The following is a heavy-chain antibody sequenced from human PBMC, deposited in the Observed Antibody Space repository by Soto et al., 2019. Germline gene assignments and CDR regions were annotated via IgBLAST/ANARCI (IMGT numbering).Heavy chain of an antibody. CDR1: GGSFSGYY. V-gene: IGHV4-34*01. J-gene: IGHJ4*02. D-gene: IGHD2-15*01. CDR2: INHSGST. Sequence: SEPLSLTCAVYGGSFSGYYWSWIRQPPGKGLEWIGEINHSGSTNYNPSLRSRVTLSLDPPKNQLSLKLTSVTAADTAVYYCARINGGSPDFWGQGTLVTVSS. CDR3: ARINGGSPDF.